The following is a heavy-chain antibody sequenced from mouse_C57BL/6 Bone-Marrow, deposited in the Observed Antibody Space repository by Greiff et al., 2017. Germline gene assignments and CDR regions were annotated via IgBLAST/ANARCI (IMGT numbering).Heavy chain of an antibody. Sequence: EVKLLESGPGLAKPSQTLSLTCSVTGYSNTSDYWNWIRKFPGNKLEYMGYISYSGSTYYNPSLKSRISITRDTSKNQYYLQLNSVTTEDTATYYCARSPLYYYGSSPFSFDYWGQGTTLTVSS. D-gene: IGHD1-1*01. V-gene: IGHV3-8*01. CDR2: ISYSGST. CDR1: GYSNTSDY. J-gene: IGHJ2*01. CDR3: ARSPLYYYGSSPFSFDY.